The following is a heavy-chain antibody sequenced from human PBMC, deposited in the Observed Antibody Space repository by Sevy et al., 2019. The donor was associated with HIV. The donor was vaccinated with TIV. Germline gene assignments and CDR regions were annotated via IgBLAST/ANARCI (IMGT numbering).Heavy chain of an antibody. CDR2: ISSSSSYI. CDR3: AREGLEGAMVRGDAFDI. D-gene: IGHD3-10*01. J-gene: IGHJ3*02. V-gene: IGHV3-21*01. CDR1: GFTFSSYS. Sequence: GGSLRLSCAASGFTFSSYSMNWVRQAPGKGLEWVSSISSSSSYIYYADSVKGRFTISRDNAKNSLYLQMNSLRAEDTAVYYCAREGLEGAMVRGDAFDIWGQGTMVTVSS.